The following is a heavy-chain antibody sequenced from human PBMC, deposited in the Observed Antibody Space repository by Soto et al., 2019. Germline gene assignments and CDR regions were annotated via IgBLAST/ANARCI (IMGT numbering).Heavy chain of an antibody. CDR1: WYIFTSDV. CDR2: IYPGDADT. Sequence: EALKHSCAVSWYIFTSDVIGFVLLKPGKVLEWMVIIYPGDADTRDSPSIRGQVTISADKSIRTAYLQWSRLKASDTAMYYCARTKVTAWMDYYYGMGDWGQGPTVTVSS. V-gene: IGHV5-51*01. D-gene: IGHD4-4*01. J-gene: IGHJ6*02. CDR3: ARTKVTAWMDYYYGMGD.